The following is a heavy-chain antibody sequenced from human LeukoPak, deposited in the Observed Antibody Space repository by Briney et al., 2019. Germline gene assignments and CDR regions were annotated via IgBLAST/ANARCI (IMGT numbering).Heavy chain of an antibody. D-gene: IGHD6-13*01. V-gene: IGHV1-69-2*01. J-gene: IGHJ2*01. CDR3: ATHSSSWYWRYFDL. CDR1: GGTFSSYA. Sequence: ASVKVSCKASGGTFSSYAISWVQQAPGKGLEWMGRVDPEDGETIYAEKFQGRVTITADTSTDTAYMELSSLRSEDTAVYYCATHSSSWYWRYFDLWGRGTLVTVSS. CDR2: VDPEDGET.